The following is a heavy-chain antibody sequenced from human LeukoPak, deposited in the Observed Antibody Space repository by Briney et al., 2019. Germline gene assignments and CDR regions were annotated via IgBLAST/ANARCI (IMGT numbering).Heavy chain of an antibody. Sequence: GGSLRLSCAASGFTFSADWMHWVRQAPGKGLVWVSRTNNDESSTSYADSVKGRFTISRDNARNTLYLQMNSLRAEDTAVYYCARFRARSGYYGFDIWGLGTMVTVSS. V-gene: IGHV3-74*01. D-gene: IGHD3-22*01. CDR1: GFTFSADW. J-gene: IGHJ3*02. CDR2: TNNDESST. CDR3: ARFRARSGYYGFDI.